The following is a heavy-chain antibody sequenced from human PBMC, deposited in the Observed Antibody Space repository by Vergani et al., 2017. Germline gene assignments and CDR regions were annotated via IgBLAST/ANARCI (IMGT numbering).Heavy chain of an antibody. D-gene: IGHD6-25*01. J-gene: IGHJ6*03. CDR2: VFHSGSA. Sequence: QVQLQESGPGLVKPSGTLSLTCSVSGYSISRGYYWGWIRQPPGKGLEWIATVFHSGSAYYNPSLRRRVTISVEPSKNQFSLRLTTLTAADTAVYYCARVDTQVPATSHFYYMDVWGKGTTVVVSS. CDR1: GYSISRGYY. CDR3: ARVDTQVPATSHFYYMDV. V-gene: IGHV4-38-2*02.